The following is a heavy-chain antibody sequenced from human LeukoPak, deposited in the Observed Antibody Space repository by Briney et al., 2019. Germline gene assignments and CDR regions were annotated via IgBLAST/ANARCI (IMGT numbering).Heavy chain of an antibody. CDR3: ARTFSRSSINHYYGSGSYWRRLETGAFDI. V-gene: IGHV7-4-1*02. CDR1: GYTFTSYA. J-gene: IGHJ3*02. D-gene: IGHD3-10*01. CDR2: INTNTGNP. Sequence: ASVKVSRKASGYTFTSYAMNWVRQAPGQGLEWMGWINTNTGNPTYAQGFTGRFVFSLDTSVSTAYLQISSLKAEDTAVYYCARTFSRSSINHYYGSGSYWRRLETGAFDIWGQGTMVTVSS.